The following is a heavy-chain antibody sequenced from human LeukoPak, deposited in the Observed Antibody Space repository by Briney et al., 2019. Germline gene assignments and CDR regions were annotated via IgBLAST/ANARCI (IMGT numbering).Heavy chain of an antibody. CDR2: IYYSGST. Sequence: SETLSLTCTVSGGSISSYYWSWIRQPPGKGLELIGYIYYSGSTNYKPSLKSRVTISVDTSKSQFSLKLNSVTAADTAVYYCARGGYYGSGNDFRFDPWGQGTLVTVSS. CDR1: GGSISSYY. J-gene: IGHJ5*02. V-gene: IGHV4-59*01. CDR3: ARGGYYGSGNDFRFDP. D-gene: IGHD3-10*01.